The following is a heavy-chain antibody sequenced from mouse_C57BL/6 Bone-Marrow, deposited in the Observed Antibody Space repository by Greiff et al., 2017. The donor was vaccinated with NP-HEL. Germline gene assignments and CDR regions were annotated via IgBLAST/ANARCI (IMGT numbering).Heavy chain of an antibody. CDR2: IYPGDGDT. D-gene: IGHD1-1*01. V-gene: IGHV1-82*01. Sequence: QVQLQQSGPELVKPGASVKISCKASGYAFSSSWMNWVKQRPGKGLEWIGRIYPGDGDTNYNGKFKGKATLTADKSSSTAYMQIRSLNSEASAVCYCAVDYYGSSYGYMDDWGKGTTVTVSS. J-gene: IGHJ1*03. CDR1: GYAFSSSW. CDR3: AVDYYGSSYGYMDD.